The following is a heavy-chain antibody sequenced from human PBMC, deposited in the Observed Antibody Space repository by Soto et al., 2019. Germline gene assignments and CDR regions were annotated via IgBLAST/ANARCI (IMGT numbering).Heavy chain of an antibody. CDR1: GGSISSYY. D-gene: IGHD4-17*01. CDR2: IYYSGST. CDR3: ASSMTTVTTLDY. J-gene: IGHJ4*02. Sequence: SETLSLTCTVSGGSISSYYWSWIRRPPGKGLEWIGYIYYSGSTNYNPSLKSRVTISVDTSKNQFSLKLSSVTAADTAVYYCASSMTTVTTLDYWGQGTLVTVSS. V-gene: IGHV4-59*01.